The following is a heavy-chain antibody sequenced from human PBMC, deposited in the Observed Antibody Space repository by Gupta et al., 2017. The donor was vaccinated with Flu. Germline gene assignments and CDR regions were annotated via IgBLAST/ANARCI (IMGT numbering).Heavy chain of an antibody. D-gene: IGHD1-1*01. CDR2: ISGSGGTT. J-gene: IGHJ5*02. Sequence: RQAPGKGMECVSVISGSGGTTSYADSVKGRFTISRDNAKSTLYLQMNSLRAEDTAVYYCAKSQGATQNWFDPWGQGTLVTVSS. CDR3: AKSQGATQNWFDP. V-gene: IGHV3-23*01.